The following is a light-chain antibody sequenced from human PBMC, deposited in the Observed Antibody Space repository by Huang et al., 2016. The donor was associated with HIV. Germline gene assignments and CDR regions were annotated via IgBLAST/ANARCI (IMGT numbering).Light chain of an antibody. Sequence: EVVMTQSPATLSVSPGERATLSCRASQSVSNNLAWYQPNPGQAPRLFSYGASTRATGIPARFSGSGSGTEFTLTISSLQAEDFAVYYCQQYNNWPPYTFGQGTKLEIK. V-gene: IGKV3-15*01. J-gene: IGKJ2*01. CDR3: QQYNNWPPYT. CDR1: QSVSNN. CDR2: GAS.